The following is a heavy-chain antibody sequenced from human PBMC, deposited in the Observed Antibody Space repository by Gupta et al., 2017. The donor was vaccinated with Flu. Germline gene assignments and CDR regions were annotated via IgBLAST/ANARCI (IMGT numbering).Heavy chain of an antibody. V-gene: IGHV4-34*01. J-gene: IGHJ4*02. D-gene: IGHD6-13*01. CDR3: ARGGSSSWYYVPYFDY. Sequence: QVQLQQWGAGLLKPSETLSLTCAVYGVSFSGYYWCWLRQPPGKGLAWIGEINHSGSTNYNPSLKSRVTISVDTSKNQFSLKLSSVTAADTAVYYCARGGSSSWYYVPYFDYWGQGTLVTVSS. CDR1: GVSFSGYY. CDR2: INHSGST.